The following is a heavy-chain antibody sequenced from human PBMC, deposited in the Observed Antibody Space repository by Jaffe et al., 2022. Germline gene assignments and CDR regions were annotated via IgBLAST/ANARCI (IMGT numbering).Heavy chain of an antibody. D-gene: IGHD3-22*01. Sequence: EVQLVESGGGLVQPGRSLRLSCTASGFTFGDYAMSWVRQAPGKGLEWVGFIRSKAYGGTTEYAASVKGRFTISRDDSKSIAYLQMNSLKTEDTAVYYCTFDSSGYYPFDYWGQGTLVTVSS. V-gene: IGHV3-49*04. CDR3: TFDSSGYYPFDY. CDR2: IRSKAYGGTT. J-gene: IGHJ4*02. CDR1: GFTFGDYA.